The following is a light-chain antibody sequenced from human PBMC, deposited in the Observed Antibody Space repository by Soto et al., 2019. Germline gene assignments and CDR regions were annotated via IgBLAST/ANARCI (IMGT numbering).Light chain of an antibody. CDR2: DAS. J-gene: IGKJ4*01. CDR3: QQRSNWPVS. CDR1: QSIGHF. V-gene: IGKV3-11*01. Sequence: IVMTQSPGTLSLSQDERATLTCRASQSIGHFLVWYQQKPGQAPRLLISDASKRPTGIPARFSGIGSGTDFTLTINSLQPEDSAIYYCQQRSNWPVSFGGGTKVDI.